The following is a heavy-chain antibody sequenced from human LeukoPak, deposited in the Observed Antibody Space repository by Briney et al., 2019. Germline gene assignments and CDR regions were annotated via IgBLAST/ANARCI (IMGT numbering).Heavy chain of an antibody. J-gene: IGHJ4*02. CDR3: ARGGRWLQFRPFDY. CDR2: INHSGST. CDR1: GGSFSGYY. V-gene: IGHV4-34*01. Sequence: KPSDTLSLTCAVYGGSFSGYYWSWIRQPPGKGLEWIGEINHSGSTNYNPSLKSRVTISVDTSKNQFSLKLSSVTAADTAVYYCARGGRWLQFRPFDYWGQGTLVTVSS. D-gene: IGHD5-24*01.